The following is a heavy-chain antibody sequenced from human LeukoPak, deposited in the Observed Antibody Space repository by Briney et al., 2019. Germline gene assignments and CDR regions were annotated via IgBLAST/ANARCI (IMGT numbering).Heavy chain of an antibody. J-gene: IGHJ4*02. CDR1: GFTFSTYW. D-gene: IGHD1-26*01. CDR3: ARGRGDY. V-gene: IGHV3-7*01. Sequence: GGSLRLSCAASGFTFSTYWMTRVRQAPGKGPESVSTIKQDGSDKYYVDSVKGRFAISRDNAKNSLFLQMNSLRVEDTAVYYCARGRGDYWGQGTLVTVSS. CDR2: IKQDGSDK.